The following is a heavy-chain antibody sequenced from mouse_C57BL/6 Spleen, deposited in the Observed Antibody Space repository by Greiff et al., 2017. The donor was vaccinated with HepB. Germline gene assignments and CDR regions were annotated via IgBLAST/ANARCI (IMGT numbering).Heavy chain of an antibody. V-gene: IGHV1-15*01. Sequence: VQLQQSGAELVRPGASVTLSCKASGYTFTDYELHWVKQTPVHGLEWIGAIDPENGGTAYNQKFKGKAILAADKSSSTAYMELRSLTSEDSAVYYVTRSYGEGAIDYWGQGTSVTVSS. CDR1: GYTFTDYE. D-gene: IGHD1-2*01. J-gene: IGHJ4*01. CDR3: TRSYGEGAIDY. CDR2: IDPENGGT.